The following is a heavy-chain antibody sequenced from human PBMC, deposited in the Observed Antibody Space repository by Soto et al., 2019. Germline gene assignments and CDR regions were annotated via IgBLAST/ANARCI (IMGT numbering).Heavy chain of an antibody. CDR1: GFTFSSYG. CDR3: AKDNWNWIDY. D-gene: IGHD1-7*01. CDR2: ISYDGSNK. J-gene: IGHJ4*02. V-gene: IGHV3-30*18. Sequence: PVGSLRLSCAASGFTFSSYGMHWVRQAPGKGLEWVAVISYDGSNKYYADSVKGRFTISRDNSKNTLYLQMNSLRAEDTAVYYCAKDNWNWIDYWGQGTLVTVSS.